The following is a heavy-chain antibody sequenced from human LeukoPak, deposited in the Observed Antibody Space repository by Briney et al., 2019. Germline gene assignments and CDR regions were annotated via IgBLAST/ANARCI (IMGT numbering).Heavy chain of an antibody. CDR3: ARDRIQLWFVPFDY. CDR1: GFTFSSYE. CDR2: ISGSGTAI. D-gene: IGHD5-18*01. J-gene: IGHJ4*02. V-gene: IGHV3-48*03. Sequence: GGSLRLSCAASGFTFSSYEMNWVRQAPGKGLEWVSYISGSGTAISYADSVKGRFTISRDNAKNSLYLQMNSLRAEDTAVYYCARDRIQLWFVPFDYWGQGTLVTVSS.